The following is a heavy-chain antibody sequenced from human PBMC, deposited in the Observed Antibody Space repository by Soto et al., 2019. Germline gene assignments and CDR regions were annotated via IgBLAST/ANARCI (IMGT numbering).Heavy chain of an antibody. CDR1: GCSISNYY. Sequence: SETLSLTCTVSGCSISNYYWSWIRQPPGKGLEWIGYIDYSGSTNYTPSLKSRVTISVDTPKNQFSLKLHSVTAADTAVYYCASQHCRGSCYPYWYFDLWGRGTLVTVSS. J-gene: IGHJ2*01. D-gene: IGHD2-15*01. CDR3: ASQHCRGSCYPYWYFDL. CDR2: IDYSGST. V-gene: IGHV4-59*08.